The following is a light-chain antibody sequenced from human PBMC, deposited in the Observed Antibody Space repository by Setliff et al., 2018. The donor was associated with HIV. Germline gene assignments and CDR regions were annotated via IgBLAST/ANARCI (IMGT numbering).Light chain of an antibody. Sequence: ALAQPASVSGSPGQSITISCTGTSSDVGNYKFVSWYQQLPGKAPKLIIFEVSNRPSGIPSRFSGSKSGNTASLSISGLQAEDEADYYCSSYTSMSTRVFGTGTKATVL. CDR1: SSDVGNYKF. V-gene: IGLV2-14*01. J-gene: IGLJ1*01. CDR3: SSYTSMSTRV. CDR2: EVS.